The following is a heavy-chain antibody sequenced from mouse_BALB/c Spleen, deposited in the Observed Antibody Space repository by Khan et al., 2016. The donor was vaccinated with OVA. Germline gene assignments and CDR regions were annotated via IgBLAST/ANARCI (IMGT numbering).Heavy chain of an antibody. J-gene: IGHJ3*01. Sequence: QVRLQQSGAELVRPGSSVKISCKASGYGFSSYWMNWVKQRPGQGLEWIGQIYPGDGDTKYNGKFKGKVTLTADKSSSTAYMQISSLTSEDSAVYFCARSGYDFFAYWGHGTLVTVSA. D-gene: IGHD2-14*01. CDR2: IYPGDGDT. CDR1: GYGFSSYW. V-gene: IGHV1-80*01. CDR3: ARSGYDFFAY.